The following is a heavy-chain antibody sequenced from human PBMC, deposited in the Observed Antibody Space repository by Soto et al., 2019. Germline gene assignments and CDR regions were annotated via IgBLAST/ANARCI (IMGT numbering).Heavy chain of an antibody. D-gene: IGHD3-3*01. J-gene: IGHJ4*02. V-gene: IGHV1-18*01. Sequence: QVQLVQSGAEVKKPGASVKVSCKASGYTFTSYGISWVRQAPGQGLEWMGWISAYNGNTNYAQKLQGRGTMTTDTSSSTGYMELMCVRSDEPAVYYCASVLSSVYDLWSGYYFVYLGQGTLVTVSS. CDR3: ASVLSSVYDLWSGYYFVY. CDR1: GYTFTSYG. CDR2: ISAYNGNT.